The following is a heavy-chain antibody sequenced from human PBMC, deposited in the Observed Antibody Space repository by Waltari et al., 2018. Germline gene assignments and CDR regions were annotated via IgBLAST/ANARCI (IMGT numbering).Heavy chain of an antibody. D-gene: IGHD2-8*02. Sequence: QVHLQQWGAGLLRPSETLSLICAVYGGSLRGYYWGWIRQPPGKGLGWIGEINHSPNSNYNPSRRSRVHMSIDTSQNQFSRQLTSVTAADTGVYYCVRLEDCTGPGGNCYSGAPFAVDVWGQGTTVTVPS. CDR3: VRLEDCTGPGGNCYSGAPFAVDV. J-gene: IGHJ6*02. CDR1: GGSLRGYY. CDR2: INHSPNS. V-gene: IGHV4-34*01.